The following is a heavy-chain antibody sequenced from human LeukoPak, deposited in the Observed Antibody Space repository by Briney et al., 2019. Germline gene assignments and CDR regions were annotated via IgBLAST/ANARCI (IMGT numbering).Heavy chain of an antibody. J-gene: IGHJ4*02. Sequence: SETLSLTCAVYGGSFSGYYWSWIRQPPGKGLEWIGEINHSGSTNYNPSLKSRVTISVDTSKNQFSLKLSSVTAADTAVYYCARKAMVTPRIVDYWGQGTLVTVSS. CDR1: GGSFSGYY. CDR2: INHSGST. CDR3: ARKAMVTPRIVDY. V-gene: IGHV4-34*01. D-gene: IGHD5-18*01.